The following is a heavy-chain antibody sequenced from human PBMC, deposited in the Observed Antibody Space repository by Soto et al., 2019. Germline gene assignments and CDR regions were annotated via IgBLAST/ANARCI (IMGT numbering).Heavy chain of an antibody. J-gene: IGHJ4*02. V-gene: IGHV4-34*01. CDR2: INHSGST. Sequence: SETLSLTCAVYGGSFSGYYWTWIRQPPGTGLEWIGEINHSGSTNYSPSLKSRLTITKDTSENQVVLTMTNMDPVDTATYYCAHRRGDLLTGHYYFDYWGQGTLVTVSS. D-gene: IGHD3-9*01. CDR3: AHRRGDLLTGHYYFDY. CDR1: GGSFSGYY.